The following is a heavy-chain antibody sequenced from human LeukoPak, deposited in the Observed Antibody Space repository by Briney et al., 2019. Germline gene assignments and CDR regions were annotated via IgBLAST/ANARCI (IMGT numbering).Heavy chain of an antibody. V-gene: IGHV3-7*01. D-gene: IGHD3-10*01. Sequence: PGGSLRLSCAASEFTFSGYWMTWVRQAPGKGLEWVANINQDGSKKYYVDSVKGRFTISRDNAKNSLYLQMNSLRAEDTAVYYCARAGFTMVRGDVDYWGQGTLVTVSS. CDR1: EFTFSGYW. CDR3: ARAGFTMVRGDVDY. J-gene: IGHJ4*02. CDR2: INQDGSKK.